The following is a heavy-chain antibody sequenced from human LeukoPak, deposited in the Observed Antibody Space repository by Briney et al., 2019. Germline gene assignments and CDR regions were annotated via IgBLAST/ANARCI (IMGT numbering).Heavy chain of an antibody. CDR2: INWNGGST. CDR1: GFTFDDYG. D-gene: IGHD2-21*01. Sequence: GGSLRLSCAASGFTFDDYGMSWVRQAPGKGLEWVSGINWNGGSTGYADSVKGRFHISRDNAKNSLYLQMNSLRAEDTALYYCARVVRLAYCGGDCYDGYYYMDVWGKGTTVTVSS. CDR3: ARVVRLAYCGGDCYDGYYYMDV. J-gene: IGHJ6*03. V-gene: IGHV3-20*04.